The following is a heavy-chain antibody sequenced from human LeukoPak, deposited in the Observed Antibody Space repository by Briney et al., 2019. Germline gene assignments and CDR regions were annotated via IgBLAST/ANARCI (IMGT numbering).Heavy chain of an antibody. CDR2: IYSGGST. D-gene: IGHD6-13*01. Sequence: GGSLRLSCAASGFTFSSSAMSWVRQAPGKGLEWVSVIYSGGSTYYADSVKGRFTISRHNSKNTLYLQMNSLRAEDTAVYYCARDGSSLDAFDIWGQGTMVTVSS. J-gene: IGHJ3*02. V-gene: IGHV3-53*04. CDR3: ARDGSSLDAFDI. CDR1: GFTFSSSA.